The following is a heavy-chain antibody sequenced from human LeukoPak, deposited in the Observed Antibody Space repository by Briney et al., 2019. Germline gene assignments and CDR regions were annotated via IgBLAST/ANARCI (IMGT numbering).Heavy chain of an antibody. CDR3: ARVGYSYGGDY. CDR1: GGTFSSYT. V-gene: IGHV1-69*02. D-gene: IGHD5-18*01. CDR2: ITPILGIA. J-gene: IGHJ4*02. Sequence: SVKVSCKASGGTFSSYTISWVRQAPGQGLEWMGRITPILGIANYAQKFQGRVTITADKSTSTAYMELSSLRSEDTAVYYCARVGYSYGGDYWGQGTLVTVSS.